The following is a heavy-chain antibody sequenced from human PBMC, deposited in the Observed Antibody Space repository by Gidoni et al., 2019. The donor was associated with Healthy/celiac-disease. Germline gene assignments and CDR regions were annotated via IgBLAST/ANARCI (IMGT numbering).Heavy chain of an antibody. CDR2: ISAYNGNT. D-gene: IGHD3-16*01. J-gene: IGHJ6*02. CDR3: AREANMGENYYYGMDV. CDR1: GYTFTSYG. Sequence: QVQLVQSGAEVKKPGASVKVSCKASGYTFTSYGISWVRQAPGQGLEWMGWISAYNGNTNYAQKLQGRVTMTTDTSTSTAYMELRSLRSDDTAVYYWAREANMGENYYYGMDVWGQGTTVTVSS. V-gene: IGHV1-18*01.